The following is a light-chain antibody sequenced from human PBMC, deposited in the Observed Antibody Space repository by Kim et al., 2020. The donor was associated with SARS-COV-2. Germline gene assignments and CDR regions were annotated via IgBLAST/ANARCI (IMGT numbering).Light chain of an antibody. CDR3: QSYDNSLTV. CDR1: SSNIGAGSD. V-gene: IGLV1-40*01. J-gene: IGLJ2*01. Sequence: PGQRVTISCSGGSSNIGAGSDVHWYQHLPGSTPKLLIYGNNNRPSGAPDRFSGSKSGTSASLAITGLQAEDEADYYCQSYDNSLTVFGGGTQLTVL. CDR2: GNN.